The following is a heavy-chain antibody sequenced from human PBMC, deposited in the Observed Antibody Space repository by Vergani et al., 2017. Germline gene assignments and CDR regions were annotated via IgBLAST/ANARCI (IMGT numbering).Heavy chain of an antibody. CDR1: GLTFSSYG. V-gene: IGHV3-33*01. D-gene: IGHD4-17*01. J-gene: IGHJ4*02. Sequence: QVQLVESGGGMVHPGGSLRLSCAASGLTFSSYGMHWVRQAPDKGLEWVAVIWPDGSNKYYADSVKGRFTISRDNSKNTLFLQMNSLRAEDTAVYYCARDFHGDHFDYWGQGTLVTVSS. CDR3: ARDFHGDHFDY. CDR2: IWPDGSNK.